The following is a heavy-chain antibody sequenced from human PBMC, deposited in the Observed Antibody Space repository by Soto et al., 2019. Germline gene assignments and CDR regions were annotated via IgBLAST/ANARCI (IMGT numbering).Heavy chain of an antibody. V-gene: IGHV3-33*01. J-gene: IGHJ6*02. CDR3: ARDYYDFLSGLSMNYYYGMDV. D-gene: IGHD3-3*01. CDR1: GFTFSSYG. Sequence: PGGSLRLSCAASGFTFSSYGMHWVRQAPGKGLEWVAVIWYDGSNKYYADSVKGRFTISRDNSKNTLYLQMNSLRAEDTAVYYCARDYYDFLSGLSMNYYYGMDVWGQGTMVTVSS. CDR2: IWYDGSNK.